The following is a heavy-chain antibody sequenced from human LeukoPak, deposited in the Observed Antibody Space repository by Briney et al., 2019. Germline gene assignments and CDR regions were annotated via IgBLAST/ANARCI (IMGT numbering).Heavy chain of an antibody. Sequence: PSETLSLTCTVSGYSISSGYYWGWIRQPPGKGLEWIGSIYHSGSTYFNPSLKSRITISVDTSKNQFSLKLNSVTAADTAVYYCARHVTASPILTGYPNWFDPRGQGTLVTVSS. CDR2: IYHSGST. V-gene: IGHV4-38-2*02. CDR3: ARHVTASPILTGYPNWFDP. CDR1: GYSISSGYY. D-gene: IGHD3-9*01. J-gene: IGHJ5*02.